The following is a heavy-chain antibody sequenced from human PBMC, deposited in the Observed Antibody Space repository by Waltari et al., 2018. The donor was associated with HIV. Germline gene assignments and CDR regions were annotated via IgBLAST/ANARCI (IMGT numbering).Heavy chain of an antibody. J-gene: IGHJ6*02. CDR1: GYTFTGYY. CDR2: VNPNRGGT. V-gene: IGHV1-2*02. Sequence: QVQLVQSGAEVKKPGASVKVACKASGYTFTGYYMHWVRPAPGQGLEWMGWVNPNRGGTNYAQKVQGRVTMTRDTSISTAYMELSRLRSDDTAVYYCARATVSSGYYYYYGMDVWGQGTTVTVSS. D-gene: IGHD1-26*01. CDR3: ARATVSSGYYYYYGMDV.